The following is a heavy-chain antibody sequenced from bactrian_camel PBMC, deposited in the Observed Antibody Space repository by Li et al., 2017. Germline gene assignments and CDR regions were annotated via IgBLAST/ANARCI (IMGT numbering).Heavy chain of an antibody. J-gene: IGHJ4*01. D-gene: IGHD1*01. CDR1: GFTFGSAW. CDR3: TCWLSY. Sequence: HVQLVESGGGLVQVGGSMRLSCVASGFTFGSAWMYWVRQAPGKGLEWVSVLPSGHGSTYYADSVKGRFIISRDDPKSTLYLQMNSLKTDDTARYYCTCWLSYWGQGTQVTVS. CDR2: LPSGHGST. V-gene: IGHV3S1*01.